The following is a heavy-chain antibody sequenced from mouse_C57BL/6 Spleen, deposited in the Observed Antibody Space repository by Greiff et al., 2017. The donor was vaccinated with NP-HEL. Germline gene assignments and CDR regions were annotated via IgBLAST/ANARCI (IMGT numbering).Heavy chain of an antibody. CDR3: ARHDPHYYAMDY. J-gene: IGHJ4*01. V-gene: IGHV5-12*01. CDR2: ISNGGGST. Sequence: EVKLVESGGGLVQPGGSLKLSCAASGFTFSDYYMYWVRQTPEKRLEWVAYISNGGGSTYYPDTVKGRFTISRDNAKNTLYLQMSRLKSEDTAMYYCARHDPHYYAMDYWGQGTSVTVSS. CDR1: GFTFSDYY.